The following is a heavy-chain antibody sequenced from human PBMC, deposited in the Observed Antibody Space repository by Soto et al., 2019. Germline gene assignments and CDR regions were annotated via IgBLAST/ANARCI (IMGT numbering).Heavy chain of an antibody. CDR3: AKATWVQLCEV. CDR1: GYDFITYG. D-gene: IGHD3-16*01. CDR2: ISAYSGDT. J-gene: IGHJ4*02. V-gene: IGHV1-18*01. Sequence: QTQLVQSGAELKKPGASVKDSCKASGYDFITYGITWVRQAHGQGLDWMGWISAYSGDTNYAQKFQGRVTMTTDTSTSTAYMELRGLRSDDTAMYYCAKATWVQLCEVWGQGTLVTVSS.